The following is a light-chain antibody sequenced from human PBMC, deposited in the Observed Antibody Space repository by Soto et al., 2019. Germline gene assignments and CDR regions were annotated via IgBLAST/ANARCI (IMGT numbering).Light chain of an antibody. J-gene: IGKJ1*01. V-gene: IGKV1-39*01. CDR2: GAS. CDR3: QQSYKTPRT. CDR1: EKITKF. Sequence: DIPLIQSPSSLSASVGDRVTITCRANEKITKFLNWYQQIPGNAPNLLLYGASNLHSGVPVRFSGSVSGADFILTISSLQPEDSATYYCQQSYKTPRTFGQGTKVEVK.